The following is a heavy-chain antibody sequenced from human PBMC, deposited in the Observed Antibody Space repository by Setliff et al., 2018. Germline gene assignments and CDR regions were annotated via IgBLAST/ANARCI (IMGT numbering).Heavy chain of an antibody. CDR1: GFTFSSYA. Sequence: PGGSLRLSCAASGFTFSSYAMSWVRQAPGKGLEWVSAISGSGGSTYYADSVKGRFTISRDNAKNTLYLQMNSLRAEDTAVYYCARAHSSTLSVHDYWGQGTLVTSPQ. CDR3: ARAHSSTLSVHDY. V-gene: IGHV3-23*01. J-gene: IGHJ4*02. D-gene: IGHD2-2*01. CDR2: ISGSGGST.